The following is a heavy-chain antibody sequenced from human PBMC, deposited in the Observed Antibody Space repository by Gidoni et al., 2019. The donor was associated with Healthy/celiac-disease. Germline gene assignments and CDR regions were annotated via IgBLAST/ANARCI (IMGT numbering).Heavy chain of an antibody. V-gene: IGHV3-30*02. CDR2: IRYDGSNK. J-gene: IGHJ4*02. Sequence: QVQLVESGGGVVQPGGSLRLSCAASGFTFSSYGMHWVRQAPGKGLEWVAFIRYDGSNKYYADSVKGRFTISRDNSKNTLYLQMNSLRAEDTAVYYCAKDEAIAAARSPLDYWGQGTLVTVSS. CDR3: AKDEAIAAARSPLDY. D-gene: IGHD6-13*01. CDR1: GFTFSSYG.